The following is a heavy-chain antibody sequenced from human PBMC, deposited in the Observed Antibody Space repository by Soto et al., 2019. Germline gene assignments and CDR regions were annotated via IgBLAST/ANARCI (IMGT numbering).Heavy chain of an antibody. D-gene: IGHD2-15*01. CDR2: IYPGDSDA. J-gene: IGHJ3*02. CDR3: ARRGYGSGGSCFPASFDI. CDR1: GYSFTTYW. V-gene: IGHV5-51*01. Sequence: ESLKISCKGSGYSFTTYWICWVRQMPGKGLEWMGIIYPGDSDARYSPSFQGQVTTSADKSISTAYPQWSRLKASDTAMYYCARRGYGSGGSCFPASFDIWGQGTMVTVSS.